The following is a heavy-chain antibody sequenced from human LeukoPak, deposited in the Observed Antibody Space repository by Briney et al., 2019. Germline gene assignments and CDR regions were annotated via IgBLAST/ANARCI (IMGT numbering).Heavy chain of an antibody. CDR3: ARLVAGTTGVNWFDP. V-gene: IGHV3-30*02. D-gene: IGHD1-7*01. J-gene: IGHJ5*02. CDR1: GFTFSSYG. Sequence: GGSLRLSCAASGFTFSSYGMHWVRQAPGKGLEWVAFIRYDGSNKYYADSVKGRFTISRDNSKNTLYLQMNSLRAEDTAVYYCARLVAGTTGVNWFDPWGQGTLVTVSS. CDR2: IRYDGSNK.